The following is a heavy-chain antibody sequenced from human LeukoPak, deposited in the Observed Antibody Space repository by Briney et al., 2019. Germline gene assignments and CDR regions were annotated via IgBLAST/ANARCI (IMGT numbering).Heavy chain of an antibody. D-gene: IGHD6-13*01. CDR2: ISSSSSYI. Sequence: GSLRLSCAASGFTFSSYSMNWVRQAPGKGLEWVSSISSSSSYIYYADSVKGRFTISRDNAKNSLYLQMNSLRAEGTAVYYCARDLIAAAGYYYYGMDVWGQGTTVTVSS. CDR1: GFTFSSYS. J-gene: IGHJ6*02. CDR3: ARDLIAAAGYYYYGMDV. V-gene: IGHV3-21*01.